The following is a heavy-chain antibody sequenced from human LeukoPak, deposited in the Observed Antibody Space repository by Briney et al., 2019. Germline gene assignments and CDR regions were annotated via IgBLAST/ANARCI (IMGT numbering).Heavy chain of an antibody. Sequence: PSETLSLTCAVSGGSISSGGYSWSWIRQPAGKGLEWIGRIYTSGSTNYNPSLKSRVTMSVDTSKNQFSLKLSSVTAADTAVYYCARTPLVDCSGGSCYIYWGQGTLVTVSS. CDR3: ARTPLVDCSGGSCYIY. CDR2: IYTSGST. V-gene: IGHV4-61*02. CDR1: GGSISSGGYS. J-gene: IGHJ4*02. D-gene: IGHD2-15*01.